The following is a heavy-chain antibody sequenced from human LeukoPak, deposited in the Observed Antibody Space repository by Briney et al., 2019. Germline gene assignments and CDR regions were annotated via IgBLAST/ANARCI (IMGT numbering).Heavy chain of an antibody. Sequence: SVKVSCKASGGTFSSYAISWVRQAPGQGLEWMGGIIPIFGTANYAQKFQGRVTITADESTSTAYMELSSLRSEDTAVYYCARGRERIPLPGLDYWGQGTLVTVSS. CDR1: GGTFSSYA. D-gene: IGHD6-19*01. V-gene: IGHV1-69*13. CDR2: IIPIFGTA. J-gene: IGHJ4*02. CDR3: ARGRERIPLPGLDY.